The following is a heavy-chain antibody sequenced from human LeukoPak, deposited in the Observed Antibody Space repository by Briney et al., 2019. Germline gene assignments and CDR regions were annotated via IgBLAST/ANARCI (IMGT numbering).Heavy chain of an antibody. V-gene: IGHV4-59*01. D-gene: IGHD4-17*01. J-gene: IGHJ4*02. CDR2: IYYSRST. CDR3: ARGYGNFDY. CDR1: GASISSYY. Sequence: PSETLSLTCTVSGASISSYYWSWIRQPPGKGPEWIGYIYYSRSTNYKPSLKSRITISVDTSKNQFSLNLSSVTAADTAVYYCARGYGNFDYWGQGTLVTVSS.